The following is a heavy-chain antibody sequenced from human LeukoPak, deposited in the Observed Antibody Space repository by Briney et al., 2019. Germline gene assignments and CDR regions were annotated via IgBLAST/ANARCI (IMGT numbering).Heavy chain of an antibody. D-gene: IGHD3-16*01. V-gene: IGHV1-69*04. CDR3: AGVGGPYYYYYYGMDV. Sequence: ASVKVSCKASGGTFSSYAISWVRQAPGQGLEWMGRIIPILGIANYAQKFQGRVTITADKSTSTAYMELSSLRSEDTAVYYCAGVGGPYYYYYYGMDVWGQGTTVTVSS. CDR2: IIPILGIA. CDR1: GGTFSSYA. J-gene: IGHJ6*02.